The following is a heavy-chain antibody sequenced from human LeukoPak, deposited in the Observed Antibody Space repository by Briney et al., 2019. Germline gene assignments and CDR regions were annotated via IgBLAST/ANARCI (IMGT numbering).Heavy chain of an antibody. J-gene: IGHJ4*02. CDR3: ARRMVRGGGRGFDY. CDR1: GFTFSSYA. Sequence: GGSLRLSCAASGFTFSSYAMSWVRQAPGKGLEWVSAISGSGGSTYYADSVKGRFTISRDNSKNTLYLQMNSLRAEDTAVYYCARRMVRGGGRGFDYWGQGTLVTVSS. CDR2: ISGSGGST. D-gene: IGHD3-10*01. V-gene: IGHV3-23*01.